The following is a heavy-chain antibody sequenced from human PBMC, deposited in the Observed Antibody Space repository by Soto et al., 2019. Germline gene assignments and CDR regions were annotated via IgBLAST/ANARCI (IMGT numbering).Heavy chain of an antibody. Sequence: GSLRLSCTASGFSFSTSGMHWVRQAPGKGLEWVAIISYVGNNKYYADSVKGRFTISRDNSKDTLYLQMNSLRAEDTAVYYCARDGDTSGYFSLIDYWGQGTLVTVSS. D-gene: IGHD3-22*01. V-gene: IGHV3-33*01. CDR1: GFSFSTSG. CDR2: ISYVGNNK. CDR3: ARDGDTSGYFSLIDY. J-gene: IGHJ4*02.